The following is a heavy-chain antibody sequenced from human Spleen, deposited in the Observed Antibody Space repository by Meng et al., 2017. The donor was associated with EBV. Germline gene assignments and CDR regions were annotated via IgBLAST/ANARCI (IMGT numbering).Heavy chain of an antibody. V-gene: IGHV4-34*01. Sequence: VQESQMGTGPLKPSGTLSPNGAVYVGSCSNYYWNWIRQPPGNGLEWIGEINHRETTKYNPSLQSRVTISVDTSKNQFSLQLTSLTAADTAVYYCARGFGERWLQYAYYYFDSWGQGTLVTVSS. CDR2: INHRETT. D-gene: IGHD5-24*01. CDR1: VGSCSNYY. CDR3: ARGFGERWLQYAYYYFDS. J-gene: IGHJ4*02.